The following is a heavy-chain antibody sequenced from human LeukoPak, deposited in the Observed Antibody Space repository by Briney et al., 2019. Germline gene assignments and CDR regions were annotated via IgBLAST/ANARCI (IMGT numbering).Heavy chain of an antibody. J-gene: IGHJ4*02. CDR3: ARGTLTTMTNVLFDY. V-gene: IGHV4-34*01. CDR2: VNHNGIT. Sequence: SETLSLTCAVSGLGPFIGYYWSWIRQPPGRGLEWIGEVNHNGITNYNPSLKSRLTISLGTSKNQFSLNLTSVTAADSAVYYCARGTLTTMTNVLFDYWDQGSLVTVSS. D-gene: IGHD4-17*01. CDR1: GLGPFIGYY.